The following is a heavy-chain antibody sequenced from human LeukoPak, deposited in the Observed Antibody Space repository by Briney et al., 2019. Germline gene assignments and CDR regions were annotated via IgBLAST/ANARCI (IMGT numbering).Heavy chain of an antibody. Sequence: ASVKVSCKASGGTFSSCAISWVRQAPGQGLEWMGGIIPIFGTANYAQKFQGRVTITADESTSTAYMELSSLRSEDTAVYYCARDPRGYCSSTSCYYYGMDVWGQGTTVTVSS. J-gene: IGHJ6*02. CDR1: GGTFSSCA. V-gene: IGHV1-69*13. D-gene: IGHD2-2*01. CDR3: ARDPRGYCSSTSCYYYGMDV. CDR2: IIPIFGTA.